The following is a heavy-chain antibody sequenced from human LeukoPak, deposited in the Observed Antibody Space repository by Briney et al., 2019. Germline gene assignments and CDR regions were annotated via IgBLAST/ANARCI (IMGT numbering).Heavy chain of an antibody. D-gene: IGHD3-10*01. V-gene: IGHV3-30*18. CDR3: VKDRTGTYTLDY. Sequence: GGSLRLSCAASGFAFSTYVMHWVRQAPGKGLDWVAVISYDGSNKYYADSVKGRFTISRDNSKNTVYLQMNGLRAEDTAVYYCVKDRTGTYTLDYWGQGTLVTVSS. CDR1: GFAFSTYV. CDR2: ISYDGSNK. J-gene: IGHJ4*02.